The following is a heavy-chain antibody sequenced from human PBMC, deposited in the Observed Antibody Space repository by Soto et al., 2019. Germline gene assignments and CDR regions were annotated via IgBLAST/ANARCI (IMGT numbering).Heavy chain of an antibody. CDR3: ARDSKVNTGFCHI. D-gene: IGHD2-2*02. Sequence: SVKVSCKASGWTFSSYAISWVRQAPGQGLEWMGGIIPIFGTANYAQKFQGRVTITADESTSTAYMELSSLRSEDTAVYYCARDSKVNTGFCHIWGQGTLVSVSS. CDR2: IIPIFGTA. V-gene: IGHV1-69*13. J-gene: IGHJ3*02. CDR1: GWTFSSYA.